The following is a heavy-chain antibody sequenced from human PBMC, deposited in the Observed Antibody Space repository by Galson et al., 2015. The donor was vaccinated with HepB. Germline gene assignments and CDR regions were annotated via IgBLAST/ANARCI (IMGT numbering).Heavy chain of an antibody. CDR1: GFTLNNYA. CDR3: ARVLRFFDWSLRSDAFDV. J-gene: IGHJ3*01. Sequence: SLRLSCAASGFTLNNYAMTWVRQAPGKGLEWVSLIGDSANTTFYADSVKGRFTISRDNSRNTLYLQMSSLRAEDTAVFYCARVLRFFDWSLRSDAFDVWGQGTIVTVSS. D-gene: IGHD3-9*01. CDR2: IGDSANTT. V-gene: IGHV3-23*01.